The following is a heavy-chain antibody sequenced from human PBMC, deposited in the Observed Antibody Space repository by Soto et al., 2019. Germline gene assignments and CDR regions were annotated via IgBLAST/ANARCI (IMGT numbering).Heavy chain of an antibody. CDR2: ISGSGGST. CDR3: AKDLGYSSGWYGPALPSTDY. V-gene: IGHV3-23*01. D-gene: IGHD6-19*01. J-gene: IGHJ4*02. CDR1: GFTFSSYA. Sequence: GGSLRLSCAASGFTFSSYAMSWVRQAPGKGLEWVSAISGSGGSTYYADSVKGRFTISRDNSKNTLYLQMNSLRAEDTAVYYCAKDLGYSSGWYGPALPSTDYWGQGTLVTVSS.